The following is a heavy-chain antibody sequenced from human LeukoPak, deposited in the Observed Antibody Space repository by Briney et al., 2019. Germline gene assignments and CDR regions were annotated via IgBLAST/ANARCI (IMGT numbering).Heavy chain of an antibody. CDR2: ISPYNGNT. Sequence: ASVKVSCKASGYTFTSYAITWVRQAPGQGLEWMGWISPYNGNTNYAQKLQGRVTMTTDTSTSTAYMELRSLTSDDTAVYYCARDMEQWLVRAFDIWGQGTMVTVSS. CDR1: GYTFTSYA. CDR3: ARDMEQWLVRAFDI. V-gene: IGHV1-18*01. J-gene: IGHJ3*02. D-gene: IGHD6-19*01.